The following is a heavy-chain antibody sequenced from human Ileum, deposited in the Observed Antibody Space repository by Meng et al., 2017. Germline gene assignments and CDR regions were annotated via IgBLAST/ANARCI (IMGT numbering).Heavy chain of an antibody. Sequence: ASVKVSCKASGYTFTAYYMHWVRQAPGHGLEWMGRINPNSGGTNYVQKFQGRVTMTGDTSTSTAYMELTSLRSDDTAVYFCARSIAVAATPDYWGQGTLGT. CDR1: GYTFTAYY. CDR3: ARSIAVAATPDY. J-gene: IGHJ4*02. CDR2: INPNSGGT. D-gene: IGHD6-19*01. V-gene: IGHV1-2*06.